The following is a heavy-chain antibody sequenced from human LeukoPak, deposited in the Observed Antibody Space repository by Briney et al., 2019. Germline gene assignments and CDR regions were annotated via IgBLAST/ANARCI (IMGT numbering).Heavy chain of an antibody. J-gene: IGHJ4*02. CDR1: GGSFSGYY. D-gene: IGHD2-2*02. Sequence: SETLSLTCAVYGGSFSGYYWSWIRQPPGKGLEWIGEINHSGSTNYNPSLKSRVTISVDTSKNQFSLKLSSVTAADTAVYYCARDTYYFDYWGQGTLVTVSS. V-gene: IGHV4-34*01. CDR2: INHSGST. CDR3: ARDTYYFDY.